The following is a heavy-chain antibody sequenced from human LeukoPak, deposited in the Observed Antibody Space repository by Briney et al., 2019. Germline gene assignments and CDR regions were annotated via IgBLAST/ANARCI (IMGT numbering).Heavy chain of an antibody. V-gene: IGHV4-30-4*01. D-gene: IGHD2-2*01. J-gene: IGHJ4*02. CDR3: ARSLHCSSTSCYAGRFDY. CDR1: GGSISSGDYY. Sequence: KSSQTLSLTCTVSGGSISSGDYYWSWIRQPPGKGLEWIGHIYYSGSTYYNPSLKSRVTISVDTSKNQFSLKLSSVTAADTAVYYCARSLHCSSTSCYAGRFDYWGQGTLVTVSS. CDR2: IYYSGST.